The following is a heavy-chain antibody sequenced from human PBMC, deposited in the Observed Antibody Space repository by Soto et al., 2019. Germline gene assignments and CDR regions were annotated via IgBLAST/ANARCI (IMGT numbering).Heavy chain of an antibody. J-gene: IGHJ4*02. CDR1: GGSISSYY. Sequence: SETLSLTCTVSGGSISSYYWSWIRQPPGKGLEWIGYIYYSGSTNYNPSLKSRVTISVDTSKNQFSLKLSSVTAADTAVYYCARDSGRDGYNSFDYWGQGTRVTVSS. V-gene: IGHV4-59*01. D-gene: IGHD5-12*01. CDR3: ARDSGRDGYNSFDY. CDR2: IYYSGST.